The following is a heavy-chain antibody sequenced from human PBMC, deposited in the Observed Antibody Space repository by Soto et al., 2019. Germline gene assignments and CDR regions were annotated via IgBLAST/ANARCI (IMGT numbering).Heavy chain of an antibody. D-gene: IGHD3-3*01. J-gene: IGHJ6*02. CDR2: ISAYNGNT. Sequence: ASVKVSCKASGYTFTSYGISWVRQAPGQGLEWMGWISAYNGNTNYAQKLQGRVTMTTDTSTSTAYMELRSLRSDVTAVYYCARDRTFWSGSPYYYGMDVWGQGTTVTVSS. CDR1: GYTFTSYG. V-gene: IGHV1-18*01. CDR3: ARDRTFWSGSPYYYGMDV.